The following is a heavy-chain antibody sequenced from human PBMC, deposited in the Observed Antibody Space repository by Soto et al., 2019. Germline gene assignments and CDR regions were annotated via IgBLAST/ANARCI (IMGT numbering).Heavy chain of an antibody. V-gene: IGHV4-39*01. CDR1: GGSISNSSYY. CDR3: ARRSYPSGCLDY. D-gene: IGHD6-19*01. CDR2: IYYSGST. J-gene: IGHJ4*02. Sequence: PSETLSLTCTVSGGSISNSSYYWGWIRQPPGKGLEWIGTIYYSGSTYYNPSLKSRVTISVDTSKNQFSLKLSSVTAADTAVYYWARRSYPSGCLDYWGQGTLVTVSS.